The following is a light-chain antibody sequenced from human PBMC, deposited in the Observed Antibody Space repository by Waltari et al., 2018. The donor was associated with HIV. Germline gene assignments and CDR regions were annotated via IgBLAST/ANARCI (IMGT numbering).Light chain of an antibody. Sequence: QSALNQPASLSGSPGQSITISCTGTRSDVGNYSLVSWYQHHPDKAPNHMIYDVNKRPSGVSNRFSGSKSGNTASLTISGLHADDEADYYCSSYTSFSTVLFGGGTKLTVL. J-gene: IGLJ2*01. CDR3: SSYTSFSTVL. V-gene: IGLV2-23*02. CDR2: DVN. CDR1: RSDVGNYSL.